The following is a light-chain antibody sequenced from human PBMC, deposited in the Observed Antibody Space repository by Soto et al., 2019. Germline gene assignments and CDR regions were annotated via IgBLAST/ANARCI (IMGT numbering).Light chain of an antibody. J-gene: IGLJ3*02. CDR2: LNSDGSH. CDR1: SGHSSYA. CDR3: QTWGTGIQV. V-gene: IGLV4-69*01. Sequence: QPVLTQSPSASASLGASVKLTCTLSSGHSSYAIAWHQQQLEKGPRYLMRLNSDGSHSKGDGIPDRFSGSSSGAVRYLTISSLQSEDEADYYCQTWGTGIQVFGGGTQLTVL.